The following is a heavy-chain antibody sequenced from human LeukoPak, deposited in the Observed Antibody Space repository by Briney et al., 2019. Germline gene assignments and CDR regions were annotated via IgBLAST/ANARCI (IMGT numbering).Heavy chain of an antibody. CDR2: INHSGST. CDR1: GGSFSGYY. J-gene: IGHJ3*02. V-gene: IGHV4-34*01. D-gene: IGHD3-10*01. CDR3: ASHMVRGKITRDAFDI. Sequence: SETLSLTCAVYGGSFSGYYWSWIRQPPGKGLEWIGEINHSGSTNYNPSLKSRVTISVDTSKNQFSLKLSSVTAADTAVYYCASHMVRGKITRDAFDIWGQGTMVTVSS.